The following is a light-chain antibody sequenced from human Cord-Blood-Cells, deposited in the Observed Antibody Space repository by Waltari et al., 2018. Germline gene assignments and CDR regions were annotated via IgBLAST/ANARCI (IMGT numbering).Light chain of an antibody. CDR1: QSVLYSSNNKNY. Sequence: DIVMTQSPDSLAVSLGERATINCKSSQSVLYSSNNKNYLAWYQQKPGQTPKLIIYGACSRESGVPDRFSGCGSGTDFTVTISSLQAEDVAVYDCQQYYSTPYTFGQGTKMEIK. CDR3: QQYYSTPYT. J-gene: IGKJ2*01. CDR2: GAC. V-gene: IGKV4-1*01.